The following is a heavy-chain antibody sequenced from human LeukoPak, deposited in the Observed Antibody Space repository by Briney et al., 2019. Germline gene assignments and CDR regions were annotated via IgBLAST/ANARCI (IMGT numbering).Heavy chain of an antibody. CDR1: GFTFSSSE. Sequence: GGSLRLSCVASGFTFSSSETNWVRQAPGKGLEWISYITSSSRTIWYADSVEGRFTISRDNAKNSLYLQMNGLRDDDTAVYYCARIPHPSPVGYWGQGTLVTVSS. CDR2: ITSSSRTI. V-gene: IGHV3-48*03. CDR3: ARIPHPSPVGY. J-gene: IGHJ4*02. D-gene: IGHD4-23*01.